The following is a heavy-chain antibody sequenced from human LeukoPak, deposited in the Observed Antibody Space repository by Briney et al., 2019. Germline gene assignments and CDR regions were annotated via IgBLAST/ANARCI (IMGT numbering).Heavy chain of an antibody. J-gene: IGHJ4*02. D-gene: IGHD2-15*01. CDR3: ARGFCSGGNCPHFDY. Sequence: GGSLRLSCAASGFTFSSYAMHWVRQAPGKGLEWVAVISYDGSNKYYADSVKGRFTISRDNSKNTLYLQMNSLRAEDTAVYYCARGFCSGGNCPHFDYCGQGTLVTVSS. CDR1: GFTFSSYA. V-gene: IGHV3-30-3*01. CDR2: ISYDGSNK.